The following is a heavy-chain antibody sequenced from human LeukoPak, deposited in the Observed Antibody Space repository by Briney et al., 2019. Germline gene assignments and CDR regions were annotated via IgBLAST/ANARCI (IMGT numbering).Heavy chain of an antibody. V-gene: IGHV3-21*01. D-gene: IGHD1-7*01. CDR3: ASSELELRGWFDP. CDR1: GFTFSSYS. J-gene: IGHJ5*02. CDR2: ISSSSSYI. Sequence: GSLRLSCAASGFTFSSYSMNWVRQAPGNGLEWVSSISSSSSYIYYADSVKGRFTISRDNAKNSLYLQMNSLRAEDTAVYYCASSELELRGWFDPWGQGTLVTVSS.